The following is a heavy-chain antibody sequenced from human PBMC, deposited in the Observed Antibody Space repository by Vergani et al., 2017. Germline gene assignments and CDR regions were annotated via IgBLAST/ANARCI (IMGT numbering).Heavy chain of an antibody. CDR1: GFTFSDYY. V-gene: IGHV3-11*04. D-gene: IGHD3-9*01. CDR3: ARAEVIYDILTGYYIGPPGY. Sequence: VQLLESGGSLKQPGGSVRLSCAASGFTFSDYYMSWIRQAPGKGLEWVSYISSSGSTIYYADSVKGRFTISRDNAKNSLYLQMNSLRAEDTAVYYCARAEVIYDILTGYYIGPPGYWGQGTLVTVSS. J-gene: IGHJ4*02. CDR2: ISSSGSTI.